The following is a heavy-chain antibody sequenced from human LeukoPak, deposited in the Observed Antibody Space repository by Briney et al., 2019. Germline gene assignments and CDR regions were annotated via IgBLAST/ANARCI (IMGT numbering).Heavy chain of an antibody. Sequence: PSETLSLTCTVSGGSISSYYWSWIRQPAGKGLEWIGRIYTSGSTNYNPSLKSRVTMSVDTSQNQFSLKLSSVTAADTAVYYCARDRYGSGSYYKSWFDPWGQGTLVTVS. V-gene: IGHV4-4*07. D-gene: IGHD3-10*01. CDR2: IYTSGST. J-gene: IGHJ5*02. CDR1: GGSISSYY. CDR3: ARDRYGSGSYYKSWFDP.